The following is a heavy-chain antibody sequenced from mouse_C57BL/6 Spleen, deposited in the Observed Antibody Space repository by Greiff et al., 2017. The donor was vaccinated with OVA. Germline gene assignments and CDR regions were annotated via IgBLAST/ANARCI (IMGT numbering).Heavy chain of an antibody. CDR1: GFSLTSYG. D-gene: IGHD2-4*01. CDR2: IWRGGST. J-gene: IGHJ3*01. Sequence: QVQLQQSGPGLVQPSQSLSITCTVSGFSLTSYGVPWVRQSPGKGLAWLGVIWRGGSTDYNAAFMSRLSITKDNSKSQVFFKMNSLQADDTAIYYCAKKGGDYDGGAWFAYWGQGTLVTVSA. CDR3: AKKGGDYDGGAWFAY. V-gene: IGHV2-5*01.